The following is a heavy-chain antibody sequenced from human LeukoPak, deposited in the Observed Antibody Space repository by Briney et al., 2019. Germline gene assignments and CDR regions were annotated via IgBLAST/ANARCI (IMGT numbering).Heavy chain of an antibody. V-gene: IGHV3-48*03. Sequence: GGSLRLSCAASGFTFSSYEMNWVRQAPGKGLEWVSYISSSGSTIYYADSVKGRFTISRDNAKNSLHLQMNSLRAEDTAVYYCARARLGATSYYFYYMDVWGKGTTVTVSS. CDR1: GFTFSSYE. CDR2: ISSSGSTI. D-gene: IGHD1-26*01. J-gene: IGHJ6*03. CDR3: ARARLGATSYYFYYMDV.